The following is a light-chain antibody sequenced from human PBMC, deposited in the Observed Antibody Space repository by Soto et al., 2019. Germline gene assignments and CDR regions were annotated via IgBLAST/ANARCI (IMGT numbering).Light chain of an antibody. J-gene: IGLJ2*01. Sequence: QSALTQPASVSGSPGQPITISCTGTSSDVGNYNLVSWYQQYPGKAPKLMIYEGGKRPAGVSNRFSGSKSGNTASLTISGLQAEDEADYYCGSFALRSTVIFCGGTKQTV. CDR1: SSDVGNYNL. V-gene: IGLV2-23*01. CDR3: GSFALRSTVI. CDR2: EGG.